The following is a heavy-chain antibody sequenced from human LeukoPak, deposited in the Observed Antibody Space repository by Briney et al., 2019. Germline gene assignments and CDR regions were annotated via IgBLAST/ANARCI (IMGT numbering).Heavy chain of an antibody. Sequence: GGSLRLSCAASGFSFDDYVMHWVRQVPGKGLEWVSGISWNSGTIDYADSVKGRFTISRDNAKNSLYLQINSLRVEDTALYYCAREDTDGYYYYFDLWGQGTQVTVSS. V-gene: IGHV3-9*01. J-gene: IGHJ4*02. CDR2: ISWNSGTI. CDR1: GFSFDDYV. CDR3: AREDTDGYYYYFDL. D-gene: IGHD3-22*01.